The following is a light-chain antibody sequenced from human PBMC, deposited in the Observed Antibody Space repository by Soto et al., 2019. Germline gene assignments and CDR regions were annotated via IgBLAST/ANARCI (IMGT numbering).Light chain of an antibody. CDR2: DVS. V-gene: IGLV2-14*01. CDR3: SSYTSSSPYV. J-gene: IGLJ1*01. CDR1: SSDVGGYNY. Sequence: QSALTQPASVSGSPGQSITISRTGTSSDVGGYNYVSWYQQHPGKAPKLMIYDVSNRPSGVSNRFSGSKSGNTASLTISGLQAEDEDDYYCSSYTSSSPYVFGTGTKVTVL.